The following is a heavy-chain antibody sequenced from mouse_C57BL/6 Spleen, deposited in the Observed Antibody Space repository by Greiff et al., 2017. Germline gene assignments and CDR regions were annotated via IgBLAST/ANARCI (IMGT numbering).Heavy chain of an antibody. CDR3: ARRGPHYYAMDY. CDR1: GYAFSSSW. V-gene: IGHV1-82*01. Sequence: QVQLKQSGPELVKPGASVKISCKASGYAFSSSWLNWVKQRPGKGLEWIGRIYPGDGDTNYNGKFKGKATLTADKSSSTAYMQLSSLTSEDSAVYFCARRGPHYYAMDYWGQGTSVTVSS. CDR2: IYPGDGDT. J-gene: IGHJ4*01.